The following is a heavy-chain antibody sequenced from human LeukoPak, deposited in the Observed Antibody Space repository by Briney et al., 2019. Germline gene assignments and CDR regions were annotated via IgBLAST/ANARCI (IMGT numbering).Heavy chain of an antibody. V-gene: IGHV1-69*13. CDR3: ALPFKGYCSGGSCPHIYCGGY. Sequence: SVKVSCKASGVTFSTYAINWVRQALGQGPEWMGGIKPIFGAAKYKQKFQGRITITADESTTTAYMELSSLRSEDTAVYYCALPFKGYCSGGSCPHIYCGGYWGQGTLVTVSS. CDR2: IKPIFGAA. J-gene: IGHJ4*02. D-gene: IGHD2-15*01. CDR1: GVTFSTYA.